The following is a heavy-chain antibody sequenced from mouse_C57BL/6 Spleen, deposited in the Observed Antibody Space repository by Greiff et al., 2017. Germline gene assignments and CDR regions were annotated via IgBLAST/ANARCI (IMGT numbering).Heavy chain of an antibody. J-gene: IGHJ2*01. CDR1: GFTFSSYA. CDR3: ARGGYYGEGFDY. D-gene: IGHD1-1*01. CDR2: ISDGGSYT. V-gene: IGHV5-4*03. Sequence: EVKVVESGGGLVKPGGSLKLSCAASGFTFSSYAMSWVRQTPEKRLEWVATISDGGSYTYYPDNVKGRFTISRDNAKNNLYLQMSHLKSEDTAMYYCARGGYYGEGFDYWGQGTTLTVSS.